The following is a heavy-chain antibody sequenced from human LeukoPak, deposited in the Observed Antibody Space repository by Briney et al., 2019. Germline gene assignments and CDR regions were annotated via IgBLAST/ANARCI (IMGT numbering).Heavy chain of an antibody. CDR2: IYYSGST. D-gene: IGHD5-24*01. CDR3: ARDQLDWFDP. CDR1: GGSISSYY. J-gene: IGHJ5*02. V-gene: IGHV4-59*01. Sequence: SETLSLTCTVSGGSISSYYWSWIRQPPGKGLEWIGYIYYSGSTNYNPSLKSRVTISVDTSKNQFSLKLSSVTAADPAVYYCARDQLDWFDPWGQGTLVTVSS.